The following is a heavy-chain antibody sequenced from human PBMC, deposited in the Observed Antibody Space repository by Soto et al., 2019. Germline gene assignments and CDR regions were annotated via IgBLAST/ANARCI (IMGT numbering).Heavy chain of an antibody. CDR2: IYYSGST. D-gene: IGHD2-2*01. Sequence: QVQLQESGPGLVKPSETLSLTCTVSGGSISSYYWSWIRQPPGKGLEWIGYIYYSGSTNYTPSLKSRVTISVDTSKNQFSLKLSSVTAADTAVYYCARAGDIVVVPAAMLPWYFDLWGRGTLVTVSS. J-gene: IGHJ2*01. CDR3: ARAGDIVVVPAAMLPWYFDL. V-gene: IGHV4-59*01. CDR1: GGSISSYY.